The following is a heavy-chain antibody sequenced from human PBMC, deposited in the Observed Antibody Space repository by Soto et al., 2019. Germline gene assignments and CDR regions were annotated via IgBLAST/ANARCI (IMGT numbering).Heavy chain of an antibody. Sequence: VASVKVSCKASGYTFTGYYMHRVRQAPGQGLEWMGWINPNSGGTNYAQKFQGRVTMTRDTSISTAYMELSRLRSDDTAVYYCARDRPMVRGVIQVEGHFDYWGQGTLVTVSS. D-gene: IGHD3-10*01. CDR2: INPNSGGT. CDR1: GYTFTGYY. V-gene: IGHV1-2*02. CDR3: ARDRPMVRGVIQVEGHFDY. J-gene: IGHJ4*02.